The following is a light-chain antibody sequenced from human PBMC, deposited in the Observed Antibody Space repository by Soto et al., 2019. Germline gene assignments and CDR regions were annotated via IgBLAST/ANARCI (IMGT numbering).Light chain of an antibody. J-gene: IGLJ1*01. CDR3: CSYVSSKTYV. V-gene: IGLV2-14*03. CDR1: RTDVGGYNF. Sequence: QSVLTQPASVSGSPGQSITISCTGSRTDVGGYNFVSWYQQHPGKAPKLIIYEVSNRPSGVSTRFSGSKSDNTASLTISGLQAEDVADYYCCSYVSSKTYVFGTGTKLTVL. CDR2: EVS.